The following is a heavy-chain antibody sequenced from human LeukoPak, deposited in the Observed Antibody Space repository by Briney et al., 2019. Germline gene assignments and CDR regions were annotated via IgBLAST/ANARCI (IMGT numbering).Heavy chain of an antibody. CDR3: ARERQLERIFDY. Sequence: SVKVSCKASGGTFSSYAISWVRQAPGQGLEWMGGIIPIFGTANYAQKFQGRVTITTGESTSTAYMELSSLRSEDTAVYYCARERQLERIFDYWGQGTLVTVSS. D-gene: IGHD1-1*01. J-gene: IGHJ4*02. CDR2: IIPIFGTA. V-gene: IGHV1-69*05. CDR1: GGTFSSYA.